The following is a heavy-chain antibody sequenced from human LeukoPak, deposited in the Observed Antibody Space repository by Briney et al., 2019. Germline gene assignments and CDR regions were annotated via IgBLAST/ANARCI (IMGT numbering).Heavy chain of an antibody. CDR1: GYTFTSYC. Sequence: ASVKVSCKASGYTFTSYCMHWVRQAPGQGLEWMGIINPSGGSTSYARKFQGRVTMTRDMSTSTVYMELSSLRSEDTAVYYCARSYYDFWSGDYYYMDVWGKGTTVTVSS. CDR2: INPSGGST. V-gene: IGHV1-46*01. J-gene: IGHJ6*03. D-gene: IGHD3-3*01. CDR3: ARSYYDFWSGDYYYMDV.